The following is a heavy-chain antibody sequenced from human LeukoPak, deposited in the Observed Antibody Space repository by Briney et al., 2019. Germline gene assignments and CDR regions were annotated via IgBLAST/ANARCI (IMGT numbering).Heavy chain of an antibody. CDR2: IIPIFGIA. CDR1: GGTFSSYA. J-gene: IGHJ3*02. Sequence: ASVKVSCKASGGTFSSYAISWVRQAPGQGLEWMGRIIPIFGIANYAQKFQGRVTITADKSTSTAYMELSSLRSEDTAVYYCAGGVNDAFDIWGQGTMVTVPS. V-gene: IGHV1-69*04. CDR3: AGGVNDAFDI.